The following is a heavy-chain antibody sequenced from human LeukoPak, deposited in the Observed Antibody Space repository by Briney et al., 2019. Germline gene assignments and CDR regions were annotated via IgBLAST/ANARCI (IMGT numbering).Heavy chain of an antibody. D-gene: IGHD6-19*01. V-gene: IGHV3-30*18. CDR1: GFTFSSYG. CDR2: ISYDGSNK. Sequence: GGSLRLSCAASGFTFSSYGMHWVRQAPGKGLEWVAVISYDGSNKYYADSVKGRFTISRDNSKNTLYLQMNSLRAEDTAVYYCAKDLGYSSGWYRGSYFQHWGQGTLVTVSS. CDR3: AKDLGYSSGWYRGSYFQH. J-gene: IGHJ1*01.